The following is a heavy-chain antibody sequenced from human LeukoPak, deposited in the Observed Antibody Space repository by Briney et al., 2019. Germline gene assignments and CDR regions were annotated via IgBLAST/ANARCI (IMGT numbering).Heavy chain of an antibody. Sequence: SETLSLTCTVSGDSITTYYWSWIRQPPGKGLEWIGYIHESGSTNYNPSLKSRVTISSDMSKNQFSLKLNSVTAADTAVYYCARKYSGYGGWIDYWGQGTLVTVSS. CDR3: ARKYSGYGGWIDY. D-gene: IGHD5-12*01. V-gene: IGHV4-59*01. J-gene: IGHJ4*02. CDR1: GDSITTYY. CDR2: IHESGST.